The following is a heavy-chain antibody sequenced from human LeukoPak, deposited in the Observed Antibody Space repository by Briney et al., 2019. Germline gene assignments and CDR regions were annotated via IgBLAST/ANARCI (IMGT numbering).Heavy chain of an antibody. J-gene: IGHJ4*02. CDR2: IYTNDSDT. Sequence: GASLQISCKGSGSGFTSYWIGWVRQLPGKGLEWMGIIYTNDSDTRYSPSFQGQVIISADKSISTAYLQWSSLKASDTAMYYCARQPTSMVRGIIITDYYFDYWGQGTLVTVSS. V-gene: IGHV5-51*01. CDR3: ARQPTSMVRGIIITDYYFDY. CDR1: GSGFTSYW. D-gene: IGHD3-10*01.